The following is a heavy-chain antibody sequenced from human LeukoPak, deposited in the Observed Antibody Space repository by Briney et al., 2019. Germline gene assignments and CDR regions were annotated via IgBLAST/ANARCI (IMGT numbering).Heavy chain of an antibody. CDR2: MNPNSGNT. CDR1: GYTFTSYD. CDR3: ARGPLAEYQPHYYYMDV. V-gene: IGHV1-8*03. J-gene: IGHJ6*03. Sequence: VSVKVSCKASGYTFTSYDINWVRQATGQGLEWMGWMNPNSGNTGYAQKFQGRVTITRNTSISTAYMELSSLRSEDTAVYYCARGPLAEYQPHYYYMDVWGKGTTVTVSS. D-gene: IGHD2-2*01.